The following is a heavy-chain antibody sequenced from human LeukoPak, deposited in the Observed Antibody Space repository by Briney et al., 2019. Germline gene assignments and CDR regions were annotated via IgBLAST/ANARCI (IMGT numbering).Heavy chain of an antibody. D-gene: IGHD3-3*01. V-gene: IGHV4-38-2*02. CDR3: ASLRFLEWLSPIDY. J-gene: IGHJ4*02. Sequence: SETLSLTCTVSGYSISSGYYWGWIRQPPGKGLEWIGSIYHSGSTYYNPSLKSRVTISVDTSKNQFSLKLSSVTAADTAVYYCASLRFLEWLSPIDYWGQGTLVTVSS. CDR1: GYSISSGYY. CDR2: IYHSGST.